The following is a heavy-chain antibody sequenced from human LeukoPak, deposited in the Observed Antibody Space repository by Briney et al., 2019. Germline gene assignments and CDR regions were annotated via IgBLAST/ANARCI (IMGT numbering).Heavy chain of an antibody. CDR3: ARDKVGATRVNDY. CDR2: IRSKAHNYAT. J-gene: IGHJ4*02. V-gene: IGHV3-73*01. CDR1: GFTFSGFA. Sequence: GGSLRLSCAASGFTFSGFAFHWVRQASGKGLEWVGRIRSKAHNYATVYAASVKGRFTITRDDSKNATYQQMSSLKTEDTAVYYCARDKVGATRVNDYWGQGTLVTVSS. D-gene: IGHD1-26*01.